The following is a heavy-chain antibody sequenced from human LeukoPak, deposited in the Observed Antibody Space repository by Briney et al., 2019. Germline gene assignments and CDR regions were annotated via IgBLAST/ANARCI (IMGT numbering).Heavy chain of an antibody. CDR1: DDSFSGYY. CDR2: INHSGST. J-gene: IGHJ4*02. CDR3: ARKSYSGYAYYFDY. V-gene: IGHV4-34*01. D-gene: IGHD3-10*01. Sequence: PSETLSLTCVVYDDSFSGYYWNWIRQPPGKGLEWIGEINHSGSTNYNPSLKSRVTISVDRSKNQFSLKLSSVTAADTAVYYCARKSYSGYAYYFDYWGQGTLVTVSS.